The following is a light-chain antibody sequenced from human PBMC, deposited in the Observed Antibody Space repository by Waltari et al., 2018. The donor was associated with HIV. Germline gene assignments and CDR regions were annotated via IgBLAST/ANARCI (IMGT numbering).Light chain of an antibody. CDR1: SGPVTSGHY. CDR2: DTN. CDR3: LLSYSGARPAI. J-gene: IGLJ2*01. V-gene: IGLV7-46*01. Sequence: QAVVTQEPALTVSPGGTVTLTCGSSSGPVTSGHYPHWFQQKPGQAPRALIYDTNNKHSWTPARFSGSLLGGKAALTFSGAQPEDEADYFCLLSYSGARPAIFGGGTKLSVL.